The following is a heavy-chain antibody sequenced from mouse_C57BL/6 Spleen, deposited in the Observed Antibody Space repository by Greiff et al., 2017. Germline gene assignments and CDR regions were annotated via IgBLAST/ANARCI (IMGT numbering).Heavy chain of an antibody. V-gene: IGHV1-22*01. D-gene: IGHD1-1*01. CDR1: GYTFTDYN. CDR2: INPNNGGT. J-gene: IGHJ3*01. Sequence: EVQLQQSGPELVKPGASVRMSCKASGYTFTDYNMHWVKQSHGKSLEWIGYINPNNGGTSYNQKFKGKATLTVNKSSSTAYMELRSLTSEDSAVYYCARTYYYGSPWFAYWGQGNLGTVSA. CDR3: ARTYYYGSPWFAY.